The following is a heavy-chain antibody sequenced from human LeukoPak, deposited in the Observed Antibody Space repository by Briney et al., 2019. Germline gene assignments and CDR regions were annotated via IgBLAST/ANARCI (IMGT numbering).Heavy chain of an antibody. CDR3: ATPGLDYDFWSGSFQGDY. CDR1: GGTFSSYA. CDR2: IIPIFGIA. J-gene: IGHJ4*03. V-gene: IGHV1-69*04. D-gene: IGHD3-3*01. Sequence: GASVKVSCKASGGTFSSYAISWVRQAPGQGLEWMGRIIPIFGIANYAQKFQGRVTITADKSTSTAYMELSSLRSEDTAVYYCATPGLDYDFWSGSFQGDYWGQGTLVTGSS.